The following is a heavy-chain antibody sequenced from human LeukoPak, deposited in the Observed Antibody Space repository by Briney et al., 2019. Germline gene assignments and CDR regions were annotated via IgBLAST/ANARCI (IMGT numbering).Heavy chain of an antibody. CDR2: TSDRGDYT. CDR3: ARKAQYNGHYPLDY. Sequence: PGGSLRLSCAASGFTFSSYAMRWVRQAPGKGLEWVSGTSDRGDYTYYADSVKGRFTIYRDSSKDTLFLQMNSLRAEDTALYFCARKAQYNGHYPLDYWGQGTLVTVSS. V-gene: IGHV3-23*01. D-gene: IGHD1-7*01. J-gene: IGHJ4*02. CDR1: GFTFSSYA.